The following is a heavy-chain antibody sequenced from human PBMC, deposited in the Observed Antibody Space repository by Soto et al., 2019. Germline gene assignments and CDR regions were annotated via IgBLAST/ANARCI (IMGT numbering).Heavy chain of an antibody. Sequence: QLQLQESGPGLVKPSETLSLTCTVSGGSISSSSYYWGWIRQPPGKGLEWIGSIYYSGSTYYNPSLKSRVTIAVDTSKNQFSLKLSPVTAADTAVYYCARQGIAARTPSTRNYYGMDVWGQGTTVTVSS. D-gene: IGHD6-6*01. CDR1: GGSISSSSYY. V-gene: IGHV4-39*01. CDR2: IYYSGST. J-gene: IGHJ6*02. CDR3: ARQGIAARTPSTRNYYGMDV.